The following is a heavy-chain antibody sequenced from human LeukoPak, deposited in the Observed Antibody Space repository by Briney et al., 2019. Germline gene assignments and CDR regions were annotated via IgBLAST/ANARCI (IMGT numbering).Heavy chain of an antibody. D-gene: IGHD2-2*01. CDR3: ATMPSLQAPSY. CDR1: GFAVSDNY. V-gene: IGHV3-53*04. CDR2: FYSGGST. Sequence: PGGSLRLSCAASGFAVSDNYITWVRQAPGKGLEWVSIFYSGGSTYYADSVQGRFSMSRHDSKNTLYLHMNSLRTEDTAMYYCATMPSLQAPSYWGQGTLVTVSS. J-gene: IGHJ4*02.